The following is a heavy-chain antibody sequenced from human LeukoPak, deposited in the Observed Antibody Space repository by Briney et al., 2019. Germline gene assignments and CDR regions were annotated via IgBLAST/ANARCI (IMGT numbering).Heavy chain of an antibody. CDR2: ISGSGGST. V-gene: IGHV3-23*01. CDR1: GFTFSSYA. D-gene: IGHD2-2*01. J-gene: IGHJ6*03. Sequence: GGYLRLSCAASGFTFSSYAMSWVRQAPGKGLEWVSAISGSGGSTYYADSVKGRFTISRDNSKNTLYLQMNSLRAEDTAVYLCARVRSAAIHFYFYYYMDVWGKGTTVTISS. CDR3: ARVRSAAIHFYFYYYMDV.